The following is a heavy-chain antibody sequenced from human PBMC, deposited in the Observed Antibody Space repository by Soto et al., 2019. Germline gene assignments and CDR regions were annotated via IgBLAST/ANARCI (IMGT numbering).Heavy chain of an antibody. J-gene: IGHJ3*02. Sequence: ASVKVSCKASGYTFTGYAMHWVRQAPGQRLEWMGWINAGNGNTKYSQKFQGRVTITRDTSASTAYMELSSLRSEDTAVYHCARERYSRSPDAFDIWGQGTMVTVS. CDR2: INAGNGNT. CDR3: ARERYSRSPDAFDI. V-gene: IGHV1-3*01. CDR1: GYTFTGYA. D-gene: IGHD6-13*01.